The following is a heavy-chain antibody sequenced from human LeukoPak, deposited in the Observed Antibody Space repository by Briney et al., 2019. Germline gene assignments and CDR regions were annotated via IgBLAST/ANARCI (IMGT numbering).Heavy chain of an antibody. CDR1: GYTLTELS. V-gene: IGHV1-24*01. CDR3: ATARGGGVGYYFDY. J-gene: IGHJ4*02. D-gene: IGHD3-16*01. CDR2: FDPGDGET. Sequence: GASVKVSCKVSGYTLTELSMHWVRQAPGEGLEWMGGFDPGDGETIYAQKFQGRVTMTEDTSTDTAYMELSSLRSEDTAVYYCATARGGGVGYYFDYWGQGTLVTVSS.